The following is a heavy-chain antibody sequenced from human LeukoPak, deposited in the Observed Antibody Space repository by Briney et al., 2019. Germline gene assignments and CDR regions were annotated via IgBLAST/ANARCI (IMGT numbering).Heavy chain of an antibody. CDR1: GFTFSSHT. J-gene: IGHJ4*02. V-gene: IGHV3-23*01. CDR2: IGVPGGGT. CDR3: ARGMDY. Sequence: GESLRLSCAAFGFTFSSHTMRWVRQAPGKGPEWVSTIGVPGGGTYYADSVKGRFTISRDNSKNTLYLQMNSLRAEDTAVYYCARGMDYWGQGTLVTVSS.